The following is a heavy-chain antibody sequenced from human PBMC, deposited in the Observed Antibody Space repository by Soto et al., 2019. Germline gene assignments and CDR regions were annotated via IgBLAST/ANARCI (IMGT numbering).Heavy chain of an antibody. CDR2: IIPIFGTA. CDR3: ARERMYYYDSSGYLDY. Sequence: SVKVSCKASGGTFSSYAISWVRQAPGQGLEWMGGIIPIFGTANYAQKFQGRVTITADESTSTAYMELSSLRSEDTAVYYCARERMYYYDSSGYLDYWGQGTLVTVSS. J-gene: IGHJ4*02. V-gene: IGHV1-69*13. CDR1: GGTFSSYA. D-gene: IGHD3-22*01.